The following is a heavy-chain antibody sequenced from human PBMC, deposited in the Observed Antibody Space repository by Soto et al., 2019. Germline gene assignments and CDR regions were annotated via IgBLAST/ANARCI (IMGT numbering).Heavy chain of an antibody. CDR2: ISAYNGNT. CDR1: GYTLTSYG. D-gene: IGHD3-22*01. CDR3: ARDLRTYYYDSSGYYFDY. Sequence: ASVKVACKASGYTLTSYGIIWLRQAPGQGLEWMGWISAYNGNTNYAQKLQGRVTMTTDTSTSTAYMELRSLRSDDTAVYYCARDLRTYYYDSSGYYFDYWGQGTLVTVSS. V-gene: IGHV1-18*01. J-gene: IGHJ4*02.